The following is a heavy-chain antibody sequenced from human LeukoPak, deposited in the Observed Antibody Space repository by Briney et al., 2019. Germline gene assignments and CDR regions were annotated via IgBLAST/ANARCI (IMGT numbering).Heavy chain of an antibody. CDR1: GGSFSGYY. Sequence: PSETLSLTCAVYGGSFSGYYWSWIRQPPGKELEWIGEINHSGSTNYNPSLKSRVTISVDTSKNQFSLKLSSVTAADTAVYYCARGLGYSSSWYGYWGQGTLVTVSS. J-gene: IGHJ4*02. D-gene: IGHD6-13*01. CDR3: ARGLGYSSSWYGY. V-gene: IGHV4-34*01. CDR2: INHSGST.